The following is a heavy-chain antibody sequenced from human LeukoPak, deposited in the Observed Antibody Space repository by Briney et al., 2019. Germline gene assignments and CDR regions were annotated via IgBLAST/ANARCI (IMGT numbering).Heavy chain of an antibody. CDR3: AGARSYYYDSSGIKGAFDI. J-gene: IGHJ3*02. CDR1: GFTFSSYA. D-gene: IGHD3-22*01. CDR2: ISYDGSNK. V-gene: IGHV3-30*04. Sequence: PGGSLRLSCAASGFTFSSYAMHWVRQAPGKGLEWVADISYDGSNKYYADSVKGRFTISRDNSKNTLYLQMNSLRAEDTAVYYCAGARSYYYDSSGIKGAFDIWGQGTMVTVSS.